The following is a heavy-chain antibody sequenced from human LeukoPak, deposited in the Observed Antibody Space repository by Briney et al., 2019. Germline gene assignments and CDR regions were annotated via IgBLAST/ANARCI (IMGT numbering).Heavy chain of an antibody. Sequence: VASVKVSFTASGYTFTIYAMHWVRQAPGQRLEWMGWINAGNGNTKYSQKYQGRVTITRDTSASTAYMELSSLRSEDTAVYYCARSVVVPAAWDLDYWGQGTLVTVSS. V-gene: IGHV1-3*01. CDR2: INAGNGNT. CDR1: GYTFTIYA. CDR3: ARSVVVPAAWDLDY. J-gene: IGHJ4*02. D-gene: IGHD2-2*01.